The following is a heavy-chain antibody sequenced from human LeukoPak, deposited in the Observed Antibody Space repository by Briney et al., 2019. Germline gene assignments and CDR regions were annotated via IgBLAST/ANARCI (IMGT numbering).Heavy chain of an antibody. CDR3: ARSRQDCSSTSCYFMDYYYYMDV. J-gene: IGHJ6*03. V-gene: IGHV4-39*01. D-gene: IGHD2-2*01. CDR1: GGSISSSSYY. CDR2: IYYSGST. Sequence: PSETLSLTCTVSGGSISSSSYYWGWIRQPPGKGLEWIGSIYYSGSTYYNPSLKSRVTISVDTSKNQFSLKLSSVTAADTAVHYCARSRQDCSSTSCYFMDYYYYMDVWGKGTTVTVSS.